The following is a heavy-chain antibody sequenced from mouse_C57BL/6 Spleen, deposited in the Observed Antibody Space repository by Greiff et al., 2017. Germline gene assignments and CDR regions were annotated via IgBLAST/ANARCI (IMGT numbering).Heavy chain of an antibody. CDR3: ARRSNYVDY. Sequence: VQLQQSGPELVKPGASGKLSCKASGYTFTSYDINWGKRRPGQGLGGIGGIYPRDGSTKNNEKLKGKATLTVDTSSSTAYMELHSLTSEDSSVYFCARRSNYVDYWGQGTTLTVSS. CDR2: IYPRDGST. V-gene: IGHV1-85*01. CDR1: GYTFTSYD. J-gene: IGHJ2*01.